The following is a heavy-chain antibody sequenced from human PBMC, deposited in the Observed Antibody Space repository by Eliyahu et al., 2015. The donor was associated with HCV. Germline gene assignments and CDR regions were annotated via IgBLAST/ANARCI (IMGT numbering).Heavy chain of an antibody. D-gene: IGHD6-6*01. CDR3: AKDDGSSPLGWFDP. J-gene: IGHJ5*02. CDR1: GFTFDDYA. CDR2: ISWNSGSI. Sequence: EVQLVESGGGLVQPGRSLRLSCAASGFTFDDYAMHWVRQAPGKGLEWVSGISWNSGSIGYADSVKGRFTISRDNAKNSLYLQMNSLRAEDTALYYCAKDDGSSPLGWFDPWGQGTLVTVSS. V-gene: IGHV3-9*01.